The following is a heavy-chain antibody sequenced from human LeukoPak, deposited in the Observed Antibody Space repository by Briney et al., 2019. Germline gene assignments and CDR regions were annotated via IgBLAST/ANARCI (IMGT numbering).Heavy chain of an antibody. D-gene: IGHD3/OR15-3a*01. CDR3: AKRTGDYFDY. CDR1: GFTFSSYA. Sequence: GGSLRLSCAASGFTFSSYAMSWVRQAPGKGLEWVSAIGGSCISTYYADSVKGRFTISRDNSRKTLYLQMTRLRAEDTAVYYCAKRTGDYFDYWGQGTLVTVS. J-gene: IGHJ4*02. CDR2: IGGSCIST. V-gene: IGHV3-23*01.